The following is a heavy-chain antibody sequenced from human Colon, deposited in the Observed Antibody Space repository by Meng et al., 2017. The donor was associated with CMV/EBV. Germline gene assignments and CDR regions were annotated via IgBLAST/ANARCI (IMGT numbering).Heavy chain of an antibody. CDR1: GFTFSSYW. CDR3: GDFEAG. V-gene: IGHV3-74*01. CDR2: IKNDGPFT. Sequence: GGSLRLSCAASGFTFSSYWMHWVRQAPGKGLVWVSSIKNDGPFTAYADSVKGRFTVSRDNAKDTVYLQMNSLTVEDAAVYYCGDFEAGWGQGTLVTVSS. J-gene: IGHJ4*02. D-gene: IGHD3-3*01.